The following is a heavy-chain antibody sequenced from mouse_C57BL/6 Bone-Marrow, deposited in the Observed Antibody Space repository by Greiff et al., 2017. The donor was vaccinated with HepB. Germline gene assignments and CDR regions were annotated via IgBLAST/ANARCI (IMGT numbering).Heavy chain of an antibody. CDR1: GYTFTDYN. V-gene: IGHV1-18*01. CDR3: ARSSTVVATDYAMDY. CDR2: INPNNGGT. D-gene: IGHD1-1*01. J-gene: IGHJ4*01. Sequence: EVQLQQSGPELVKPGASVKIPCKASGYTFTDYNMDWVKQSHGKSLEWIGDINPNNGGTIYNQKFKGKATLTVDKSSSTAYMELRSLTSEDTAVYYCARSSTVVATDYAMDYRGQGTSVTVSS.